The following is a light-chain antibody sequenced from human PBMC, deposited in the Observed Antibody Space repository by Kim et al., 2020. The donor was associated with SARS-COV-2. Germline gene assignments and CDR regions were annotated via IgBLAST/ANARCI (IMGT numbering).Light chain of an antibody. V-gene: IGKV1-6*01. CDR1: QGIGKD. CDR2: AAS. Sequence: ASVGDRVTIPCRASQGIGKDLGWYQQRPGKAPKHLIYAASSLYSGVPSRFSGSGSGTDFTLTISSLQPEDFATYYCLQDYTFPWTIGQGTKVDIK. CDR3: LQDYTFPWT. J-gene: IGKJ1*01.